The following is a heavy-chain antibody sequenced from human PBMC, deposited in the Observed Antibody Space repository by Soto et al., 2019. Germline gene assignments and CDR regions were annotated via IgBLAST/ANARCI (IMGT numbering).Heavy chain of an antibody. J-gene: IGHJ6*02. CDR2: IYRSGST. D-gene: IGHD4-17*01. Sequence: PSETLSLTCAVSGFSISSGFYWGWIRQPPGKGLEWIGNIYRSGSTYYNPSLKSRVTISVDTSKNQFSLKLSSVTAADTAVYYCARAFYGDSAAYYSGMDVWGQGTTVTVS. V-gene: IGHV4-38-2*01. CDR3: ARAFYGDSAAYYSGMDV. CDR1: GFSISSGFY.